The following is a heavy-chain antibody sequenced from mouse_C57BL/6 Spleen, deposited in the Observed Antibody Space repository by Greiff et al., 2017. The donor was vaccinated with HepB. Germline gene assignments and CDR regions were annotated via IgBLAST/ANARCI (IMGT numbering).Heavy chain of an antibody. CDR2: IYPGDGDT. D-gene: IGHD1-1*01. CDR3: ARLYGSSRLDYAMDY. V-gene: IGHV1-82*01. CDR1: GYAFSSSW. Sequence: QVQLQQSGPELVKPGASVKISCKASGYAFSSSWMNWVKQRPGKGLEWIGRIYPGDGDTNYNGKFKGKATLTADKSSSTAYMQLSSLTSEDSAVYFCARLYGSSRLDYAMDYWGQGTSVTVSS. J-gene: IGHJ4*01.